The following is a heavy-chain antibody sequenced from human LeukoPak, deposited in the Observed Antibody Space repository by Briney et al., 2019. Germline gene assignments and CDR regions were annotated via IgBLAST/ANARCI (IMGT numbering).Heavy chain of an antibody. D-gene: IGHD3-22*01. CDR1: GASISSYY. V-gene: IGHV4-59*12. J-gene: IGHJ4*02. CDR3: ARENDSGYSLNY. CDR2: IYYSGST. Sequence: PSETLSLTCTVSGASISSYYWSWIRQPPGKGLEWIGYIYYSGSTNYNPSLKSRVTISVDTSKNQFSLKLSSVTAADTAVYYCARENDSGYSLNYWGQGTLVTVPS.